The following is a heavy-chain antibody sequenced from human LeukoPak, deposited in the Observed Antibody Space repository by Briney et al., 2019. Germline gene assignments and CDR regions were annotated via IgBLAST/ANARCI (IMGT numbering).Heavy chain of an antibody. D-gene: IGHD3-9*01. CDR2: ISGSGGST. V-gene: IGHV3-23*01. CDR1: GFTFSSHG. Sequence: GGTLRLSCAASGFTFSSHGMSWVRQAPGKGLEWVSAISGSGGSTYYADSVKGRFTISRDNSKNALYLQMNSLRAEDTAVYYCAKCILTGYYKGYMDVWGKGTTVTISS. J-gene: IGHJ6*03. CDR3: AKCILTGYYKGYMDV.